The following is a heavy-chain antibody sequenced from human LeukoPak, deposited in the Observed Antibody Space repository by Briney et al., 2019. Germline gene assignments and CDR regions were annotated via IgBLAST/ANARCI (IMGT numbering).Heavy chain of an antibody. J-gene: IGHJ6*02. V-gene: IGHV1-18*01. Sequence: ASVKVSCKASGYTFTSYGISWVRQAPGQGLEWMGWISAYNGNTNYAQKLQGRVTMTTGTSTSTAYMELKSLRSDDTAVYYCSTQTITGTYYYYYGMDVWGQGTTVTVSS. CDR1: GYTFTSYG. CDR2: ISAYNGNT. D-gene: IGHD1-20*01. CDR3: STQTITGTYYYYYGMDV.